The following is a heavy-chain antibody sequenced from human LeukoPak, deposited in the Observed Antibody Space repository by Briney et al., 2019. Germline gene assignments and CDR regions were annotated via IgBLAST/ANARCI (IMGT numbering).Heavy chain of an antibody. J-gene: IGHJ5*02. D-gene: IGHD6-25*01. CDR1: GSTFTRYG. CDR2: ISAFNGDT. V-gene: IGHV1-18*01. Sequence: ASVRLSCKASGSTFTRYGISWVRLSPGHRLEWMGGISAFNGDTNSAQKFQGRVTMTTDTSTSTAFMELRSLRSDDTAVYYCARERLTGYSGDWYAPEHNWFDPWGQGTLVTVSS. CDR3: ARERLTGYSGDWYAPEHNWFDP.